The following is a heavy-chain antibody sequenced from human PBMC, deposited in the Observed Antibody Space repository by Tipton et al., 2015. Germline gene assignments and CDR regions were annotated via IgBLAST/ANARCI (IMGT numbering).Heavy chain of an antibody. CDR2: ISSSGIYI. V-gene: IGHV3-21*01. CDR3: AREAIAVAGEGYFDY. J-gene: IGHJ4*02. D-gene: IGHD6-19*01. Sequence: SLRLSCAASGFTFSSYSMNWVRQAPGKGLEWVSSISSSGIYIYYADSVKGRFTISRDNSKNTLYLQMNSLRAEDTAVYYCAREAIAVAGEGYFDYWGQGTLVTVSS. CDR1: GFTFSSYS.